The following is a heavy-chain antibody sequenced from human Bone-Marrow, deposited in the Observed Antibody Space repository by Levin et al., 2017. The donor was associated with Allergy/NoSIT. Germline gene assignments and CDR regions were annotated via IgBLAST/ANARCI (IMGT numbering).Heavy chain of an antibody. D-gene: IGHD5/OR15-5a*01. Sequence: GESLKISCKASGYSFRNYDIHWVRQAPGQRLEWMGWINGGKGNTKYSQKFQGRVTITRDTSASRAYMELSSLTSGDTAVYCCARGVANCPSVRCLVGGFDIWGPGTKVTVSS. CDR2: INGGKGNT. CDR3: ARGVANCPSVRCLVGGFDI. CDR1: GYSFRNYD. J-gene: IGHJ3*02. V-gene: IGHV1-3*01.